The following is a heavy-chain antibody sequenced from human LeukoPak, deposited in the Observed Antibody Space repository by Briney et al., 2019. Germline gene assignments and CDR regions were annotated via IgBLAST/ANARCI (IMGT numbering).Heavy chain of an antibody. D-gene: IGHD5-12*01. CDR3: ASGYSGYDDAFDI. V-gene: IGHV4-61*01. CDR1: GGSVSSGSYY. J-gene: IGHJ3*02. CDR2: ICYSGST. Sequence: SETLSLTCTVSGGSVSSGSYYWSWIRQPPGKGLEWIGYICYSGSTNYNPSLKSRVTISVDTSKNQFSLKLSSVTAADAAVYYCASGYSGYDDAFDIWGQRTMVTVSS.